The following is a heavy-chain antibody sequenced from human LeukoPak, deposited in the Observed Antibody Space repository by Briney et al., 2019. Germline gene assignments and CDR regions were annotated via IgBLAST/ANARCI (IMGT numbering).Heavy chain of an antibody. CDR2: ISAYNGNT. J-gene: IGHJ6*03. V-gene: IGHV1-18*01. D-gene: IGHD6-13*01. Sequence: ASVRVSCKASGYTFTSYGISSVRQAPGQGLEWMGWISAYNGNTNYAQKLQGRVTMTTDTSTSTAYMELRSLRSDDTAVYYCARDSGGSSSWYSFIRYYYYYMDVWGKGTTVTVSS. CDR1: GYTFTSYG. CDR3: ARDSGGSSSWYSFIRYYYYYMDV.